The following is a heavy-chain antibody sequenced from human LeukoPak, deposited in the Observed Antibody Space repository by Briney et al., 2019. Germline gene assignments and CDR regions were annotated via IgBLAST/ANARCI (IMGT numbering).Heavy chain of an antibody. CDR2: INHSGST. V-gene: IGHV4-34*01. Sequence: SETLSLTCAVYGGSFSGYYWSWIRQPPGKGLEWIGEINHSGSTYYNPSLKSRVTISVDTSKNQFSLKLSSVTAADTAVYYCARHVAAYSGTYYYFYYMDVWGKGTTVTVSS. J-gene: IGHJ6*03. D-gene: IGHD1-26*01. CDR3: ARHVAAYSGTYYYFYYMDV. CDR1: GGSFSGYY.